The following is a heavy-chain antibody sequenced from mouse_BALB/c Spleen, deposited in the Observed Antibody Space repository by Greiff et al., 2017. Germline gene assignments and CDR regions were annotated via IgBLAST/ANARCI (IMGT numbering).Heavy chain of an antibody. CDR3: AGSGGNIWFAY. V-gene: IGHV14-1*02. CDR1: GFNIKDYY. Sequence: EVQLQQSGAELVRPGALVKLSCKASGFNIKDYYMHWVKQRPEQGLEWIGWIDPENGNTIYDPKFQGKASITADTSSNTAYLQLSSLTSEDTAVYCCAGSGGNIWFAYWGQGTLVTVSA. D-gene: IGHD2-1*01. J-gene: IGHJ3*01. CDR2: IDPENGNT.